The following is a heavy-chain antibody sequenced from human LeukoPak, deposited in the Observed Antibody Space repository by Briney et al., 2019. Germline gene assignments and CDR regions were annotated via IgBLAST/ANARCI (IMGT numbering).Heavy chain of an antibody. V-gene: IGHV3-74*01. CDR2: INEDGSRT. J-gene: IGHJ4*02. D-gene: IGHD3-9*01. CDR3: ARVGYDILTGFHY. Sequence: GGSLRLSCAGSGFTFSNYWVHWVRQAPGKGLVWVSRINEDGSRTDYADFVKGRFTISRDNAKKSLYLQMNSLRDEDTAVYYCARVGYDILTGFHYWGQGTLVTVSS. CDR1: GFTFSNYW.